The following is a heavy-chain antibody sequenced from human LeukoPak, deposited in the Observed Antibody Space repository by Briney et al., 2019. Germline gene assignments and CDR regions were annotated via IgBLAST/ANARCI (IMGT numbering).Heavy chain of an antibody. CDR3: ARDRRYCTNGVCYSNWFDP. Sequence: ASVKVSCKASGYTFTSYYMHWVRQAPGQGLEWMGIINPSGGSTSYAQKFQGRVTMTRDMSTSTVYMELSSLRSEDTAVYYCARDRRYCTNGVCYSNWFDPWGQGTLVTVSS. J-gene: IGHJ5*02. D-gene: IGHD2-8*01. CDR2: INPSGGST. V-gene: IGHV1-46*01. CDR1: GYTFTSYY.